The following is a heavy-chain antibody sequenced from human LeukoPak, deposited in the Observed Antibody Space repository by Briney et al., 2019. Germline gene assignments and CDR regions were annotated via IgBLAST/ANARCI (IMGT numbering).Heavy chain of an antibody. D-gene: IGHD4-17*01. CDR2: IYYSGST. CDR3: ARHHFDYGEDY. CDR1: GGSISSSSYY. Sequence: SETLSLTCTVSGGSISSSSYYWGWIRQPPGKGLEWIGSIYYSGSTYYNPSLKSRITISVDTSKNQFSLKLSSVTAADTAVYYCARHHFDYGEDYWGQGTLVTVSS. J-gene: IGHJ4*02. V-gene: IGHV4-39*01.